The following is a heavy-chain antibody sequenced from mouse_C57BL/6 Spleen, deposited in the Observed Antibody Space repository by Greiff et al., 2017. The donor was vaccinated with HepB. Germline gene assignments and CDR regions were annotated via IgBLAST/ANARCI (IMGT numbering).Heavy chain of an antibody. J-gene: IGHJ4*01. V-gene: IGHV1-76*01. CDR2: IYPGSGNT. CDR1: GYTFTDYY. CDR3: ARWGYPRAMDY. Sequence: QVQLQQSGAELVRPGASVKLSCKASGYTFTDYYINWVKQRPGQGLEWIARIYPGSGNTYYNEKFKGKATLTAEKSSSTAYMQLSSLTSEDSAVYFCARWGYPRAMDYWGQGTSVTVSS. D-gene: IGHD2-2*01.